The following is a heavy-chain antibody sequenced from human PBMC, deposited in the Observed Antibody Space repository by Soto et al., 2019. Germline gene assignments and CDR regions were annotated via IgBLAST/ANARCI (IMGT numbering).Heavy chain of an antibody. CDR1: GGSISSYY. CDR2: IYYSGST. V-gene: IGHV4-59*01. J-gene: IGHJ4*02. D-gene: IGHD6-6*01. Sequence: SETLSLTCTVSGGSISSYYWSWIRQPPGKGLELIGYIYYSGSTNYNPSLKSRVTISVDTSKNQFSLKLSSVTAADTAVYYCARDTGSVLFDYRGQGTLVTVSS. CDR3: ARDTGSVLFDY.